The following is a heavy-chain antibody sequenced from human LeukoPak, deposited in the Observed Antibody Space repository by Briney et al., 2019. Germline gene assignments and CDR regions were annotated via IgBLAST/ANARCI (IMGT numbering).Heavy chain of an antibody. CDR3: ARVWGPLGIASAGGSTPFFQH. V-gene: IGHV1-46*01. J-gene: IGHJ1*01. CDR1: GYTFTNYY. CDR2: INVTAGTT. D-gene: IGHD6-13*01. Sequence: ASVKVSCKASGYTFTNYYVNWVRQAPGQGLEWMGMINVTAGTTTYAQKFQGRVTMTRDTSTSTVYMELSSLRSEDTAVYYCARVWGPLGIASAGGSTPFFQHWGQGTLVAVSS.